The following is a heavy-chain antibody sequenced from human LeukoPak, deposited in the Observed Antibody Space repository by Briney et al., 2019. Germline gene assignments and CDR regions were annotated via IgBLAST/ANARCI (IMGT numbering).Heavy chain of an antibody. CDR2: MNPNSGNT. CDR3: ARGLNVLRYFDWLPMDV. Sequence: ASVTVSCKASGYTFTGYYMHWVRQAPGQGLEWMGWMNPNSGNTGYAQKFQGRVTMTRNTSISTAYMELSSLRSEDTAVYYCARGLNVLRYFDWLPMDVWGQGTTVTVSS. J-gene: IGHJ6*02. V-gene: IGHV1-8*02. CDR1: GYTFTGYY. D-gene: IGHD3-9*01.